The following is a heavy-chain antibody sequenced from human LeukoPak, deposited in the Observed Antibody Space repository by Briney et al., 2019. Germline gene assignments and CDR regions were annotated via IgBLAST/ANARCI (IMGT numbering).Heavy chain of an antibody. CDR3: ARESYCGGDCYAEYFQH. CDR1: GYSLTTYY. D-gene: IGHD2-21*02. CDR2: ISAYNGNT. Sequence: EASVKVSCKASGYSLTTYYMHWVRQAPGQGLEWMGWISAYNGNTNYAQKLQGRVTMTTDTSTSTAYMELRSLRSEDTAVYYCARESYCGGDCYAEYFQHWGQGTLVTVSS. V-gene: IGHV1-18*04. J-gene: IGHJ1*01.